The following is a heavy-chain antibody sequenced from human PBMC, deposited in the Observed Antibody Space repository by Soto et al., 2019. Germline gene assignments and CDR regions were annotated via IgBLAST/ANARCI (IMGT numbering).Heavy chain of an antibody. J-gene: IGHJ6*02. CDR2: IDPSDSYT. V-gene: IGHV5-10-1*01. CDR3: ARYSSSPSSYHYGMDV. Sequence: LKLSCKGSGYSITSYWISWVRQMPEKGLEWMGRIDPSDSYTNYSPSFQGHVTISADKSISTAYLQWSSLKASDTAMYYCARYSSSPSSYHYGMDVWGQGTTVTVSS. CDR1: GYSITSYW. D-gene: IGHD6-6*01.